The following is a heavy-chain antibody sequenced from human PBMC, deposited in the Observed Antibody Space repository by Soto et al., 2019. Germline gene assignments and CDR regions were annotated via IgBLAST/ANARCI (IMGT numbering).Heavy chain of an antibody. J-gene: IGHJ4*02. D-gene: IGHD3-3*01. CDR2: IKSKTNGGTT. Sequence: GGSLRLSCAASGFSFSNAWMNWVRQAPGKGLEWVGRIKSKTNGGTTDYAAPVKGRFTISGDDSKNTLYLQMNSLKTEDTAVYYCTTQGPGSWTYFDYWGQGTPVTVS. CDR1: GFSFSNAW. V-gene: IGHV3-15*07. CDR3: TTQGPGSWTYFDY.